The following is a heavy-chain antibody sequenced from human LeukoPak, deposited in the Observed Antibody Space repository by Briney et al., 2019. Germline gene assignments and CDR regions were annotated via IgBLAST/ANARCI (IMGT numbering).Heavy chain of an antibody. Sequence: SGTLSLTCAVSGGSISSSNWWSWVRQAPGKGLEWIGEIYHSGSTNYNPSLKSRVTISVDTSKNQFSLKLSSVTAADTAVYYCARQAPGYSYGYVYWGQGTLVTVSS. D-gene: IGHD5-18*01. CDR1: GGSISSSNW. V-gene: IGHV4-4*02. CDR2: IYHSGST. J-gene: IGHJ4*02. CDR3: ARQAPGYSYGYVY.